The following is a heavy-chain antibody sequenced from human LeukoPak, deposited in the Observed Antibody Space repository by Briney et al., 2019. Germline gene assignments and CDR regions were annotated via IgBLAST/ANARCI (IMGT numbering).Heavy chain of an antibody. Sequence: ASVKVSCKVSGYTLTELSMHWVRQAPGKGLEWMGGFDPEDGETIYAQKFQGRVTMTEDTSTDTAYMELSSLRSEDTAVYYCATPWKGVYYYGMDVWGQGTTVTVSS. CDR3: ATPWKGVYYYGMDV. D-gene: IGHD1-1*01. J-gene: IGHJ6*02. V-gene: IGHV1-24*01. CDR1: GYTLTELS. CDR2: FDPEDGET.